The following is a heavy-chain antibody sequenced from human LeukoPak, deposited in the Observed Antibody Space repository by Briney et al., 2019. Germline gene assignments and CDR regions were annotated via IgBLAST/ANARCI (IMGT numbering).Heavy chain of an antibody. CDR1: GFTFSSYS. Sequence: GGSLRLSCAASGFTFSSYSMNWVRQAPGKGLEWVSSISSSSSYIYYADSVKGRFTISRDNAKNSLYLQMNSLRAEDTAVYCCARLLSGYELTPFDCWGQGTLVTVSS. V-gene: IGHV3-21*01. J-gene: IGHJ4*02. CDR3: ARLLSGYELTPFDC. D-gene: IGHD5-12*01. CDR2: ISSSSSYI.